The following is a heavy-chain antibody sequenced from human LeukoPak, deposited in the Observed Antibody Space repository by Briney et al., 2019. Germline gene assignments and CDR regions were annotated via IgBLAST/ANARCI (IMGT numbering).Heavy chain of an antibody. CDR2: IYHSGTT. D-gene: IGHD2/OR15-2a*01. V-gene: IGHV4-4*09. CDR1: GDSISTFY. CDR3: ARSTSFDYFLL. J-gene: IGHJ4*01. Sequence: SETLSLTCTVSGDSISTFYWSWIRQPPGKGLEWIGYIYHSGTTIYNPSLKTRVTMSVDTSKNQFSLRLTSVTAADTAVYYCARSTSFDYFLLWGHGTLVTVSS.